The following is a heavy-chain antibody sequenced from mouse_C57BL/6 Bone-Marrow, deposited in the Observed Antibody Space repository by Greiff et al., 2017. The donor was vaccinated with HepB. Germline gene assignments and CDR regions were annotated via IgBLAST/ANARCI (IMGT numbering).Heavy chain of an antibody. Sequence: EVQLQESGPGLVKPSQSLSLTCSVTGYSITSGYYWNWIRQFPGNKLEWMGYISYDGSNNYNPSLKNRISITRDTSKNQFFLKLNSVTTEDTATYYCAREKGYYYGYWGQGTTLTVSS. CDR1: GYSITSGYY. V-gene: IGHV3-6*01. D-gene: IGHD1-1*01. CDR2: ISYDGSN. J-gene: IGHJ2*01. CDR3: AREKGYYYGY.